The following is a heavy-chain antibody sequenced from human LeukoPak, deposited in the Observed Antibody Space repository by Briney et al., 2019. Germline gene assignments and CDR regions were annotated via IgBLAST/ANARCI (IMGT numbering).Heavy chain of an antibody. D-gene: IGHD3-3*01. CDR2: IKSKSDGGTT. CDR1: GLTFSNAW. Sequence: PGGSLRLSCAASGLTFSNAWMNWVRQAPGKGLEWVGRIKSKSDGGTTDYAAPVKGRFTISRDDSKNTLYVQMNSLKTEDTAVYYCTTEYYDFWSGNLDYWGQGTLVTVSS. CDR3: TTEYYDFWSGNLDY. V-gene: IGHV3-15*07. J-gene: IGHJ4*02.